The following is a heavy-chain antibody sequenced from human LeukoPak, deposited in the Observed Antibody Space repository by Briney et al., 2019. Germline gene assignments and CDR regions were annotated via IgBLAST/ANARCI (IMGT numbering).Heavy chain of an antibody. V-gene: IGHV4-34*01. CDR1: GGSFSGYY. CDR2: INHSGST. Sequence: SETLSLTRAVYGGSFSGYYWSWIRQPPGKGLEWIGEINHSGSTNYNPSLKSRVTISVDTSKNQFSLKLSSVTAADTAVYYCARKKSRIAARPYYFDYWGQGTLVTVSS. D-gene: IGHD6-6*01. J-gene: IGHJ4*02. CDR3: ARKKSRIAARPYYFDY.